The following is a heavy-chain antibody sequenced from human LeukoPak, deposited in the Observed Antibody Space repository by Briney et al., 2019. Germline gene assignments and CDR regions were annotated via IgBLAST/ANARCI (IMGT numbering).Heavy chain of an antibody. CDR3: ARVGYYDSSGYYSNFDY. CDR1: GGTFSSYA. D-gene: IGHD3-22*01. J-gene: IGHJ4*02. V-gene: IGHV1-69*13. CDR2: IIPIFGTA. Sequence: GASVKVSCKASGGTFSSYAISWVRQAPGQGLEWMGGIIPIFGTANYAQKFLGRVTITADESTSTAYMELSSLRSEDTAVYYCARVGYYDSSGYYSNFDYWGQGTLVTVSS.